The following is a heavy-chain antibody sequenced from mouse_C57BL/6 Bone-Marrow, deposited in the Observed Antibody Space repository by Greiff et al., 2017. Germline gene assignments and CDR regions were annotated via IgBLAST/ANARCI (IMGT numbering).Heavy chain of an antibody. J-gene: IGHJ4*01. CDR1: GYTFTSYW. CDR3: ASIYYCGSPYAMDY. D-gene: IGHD1-1*01. CDR2: IDPNSGGT. V-gene: IGHV1-72*01. Sequence: QVQLQQSGAELVKPGASVKLSCKASGYTFTSYWMHWVKQRPGRGLEWIGRIDPNSGGTKYNEKFKSKATLTVDKPSSTAYMQLSSLTSEDSAVYYCASIYYCGSPYAMDYWGQGTSVTVSS.